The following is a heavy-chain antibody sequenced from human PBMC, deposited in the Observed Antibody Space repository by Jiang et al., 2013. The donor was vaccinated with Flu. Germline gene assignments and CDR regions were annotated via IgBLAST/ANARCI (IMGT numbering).Heavy chain of an antibody. J-gene: IGHJ4*02. V-gene: IGHV1-69*01. CDR3: ARGYYDSSGYYPLFHYFDY. D-gene: IGHD3-22*01. Sequence: GTFSSYAISWVRQAPGQGLEWMGGIMPVFGTPKYAQKFQGRVTITADESTSTAYMELSSLRSEDTAVYYCARGYYDSSGYYPLFHYFDYWGQGTLVTVSS. CDR2: IMPVFGTP. CDR1: GTFSSYA.